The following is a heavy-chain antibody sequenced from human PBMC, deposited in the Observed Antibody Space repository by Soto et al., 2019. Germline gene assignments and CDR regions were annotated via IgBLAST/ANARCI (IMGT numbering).Heavy chain of an antibody. CDR1: GFIFSSYA. CDR3: ARSHLYYDSSGYPDY. D-gene: IGHD3-22*01. CDR2: ISGSGGST. Sequence: GGSLRLSCAASGFIFSSYAMSWVRQAPGKGLEWVSAISGSGGSTYYADSVKGRFTISRDNAKNSLYLQMNSLRAEDTAVYYCARSHLYYDSSGYPDYWGQGTLVTVSS. J-gene: IGHJ4*02. V-gene: IGHV3-23*01.